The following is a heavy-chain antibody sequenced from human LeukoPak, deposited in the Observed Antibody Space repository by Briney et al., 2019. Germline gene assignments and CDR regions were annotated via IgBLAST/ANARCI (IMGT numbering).Heavy chain of an antibody. V-gene: IGHV4-59*11. Sequence: SETLSLTCTVSGGSISSHYWSWIRQPPGKGLEWIGYIYYSGSTNYNPSLKSRVTISVDTSKNQFSLKLRSVTAADTAVYYCAREIISGPQNIDAFDIWGQGTMVTVSS. CDR2: IYYSGST. CDR3: AREIISGPQNIDAFDI. J-gene: IGHJ3*02. CDR1: GGSISSHY. D-gene: IGHD2-8*02.